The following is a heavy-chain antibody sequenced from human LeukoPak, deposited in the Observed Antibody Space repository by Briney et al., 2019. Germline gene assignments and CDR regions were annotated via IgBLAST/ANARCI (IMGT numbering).Heavy chain of an antibody. Sequence: SETLSLTCTVSGGSISSSSYYWGWIRQPPGKGLEWIGSIYYSGSTYYNPSLKSRVTISVGTSKNQFSLKLSSVTAADTAVYYCARGYSSSWYRFFDYWGQGTLVTVSS. J-gene: IGHJ4*02. CDR3: ARGYSSSWYRFFDY. CDR1: GGSISSSSYY. CDR2: IYYSGST. D-gene: IGHD6-13*01. V-gene: IGHV4-39*01.